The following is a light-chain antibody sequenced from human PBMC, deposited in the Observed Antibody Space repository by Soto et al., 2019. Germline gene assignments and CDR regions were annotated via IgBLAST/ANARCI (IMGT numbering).Light chain of an antibody. J-gene: IGLJ1*01. CDR1: SSDVGGYNY. CDR2: EVS. CDR3: SSYTSSSSRV. Sequence: QSVLTQPASVSGSPGQSITISCTGTSSDVGGYNYVSWYQQYPGKAPKLMIYEVSNRPSGVSNRFSGSKSGNTASLTISGLQAEDEADYYCSSYTSSSSRVFGTGTKVTVL. V-gene: IGLV2-14*01.